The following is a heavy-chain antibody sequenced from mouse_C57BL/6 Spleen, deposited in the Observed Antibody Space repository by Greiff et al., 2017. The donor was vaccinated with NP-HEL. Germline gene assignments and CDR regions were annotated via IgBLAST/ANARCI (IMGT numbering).Heavy chain of an antibody. D-gene: IGHD1-2*01. J-gene: IGHJ2*01. CDR1: GYSITSGYG. CDR3: ARTARIKY. Sequence: EVQLQQSGPGLVKPSQSLSLTCTVPGYSITSGYGWNWIRQFPGNKLEWMGYISYSGSTNYNPSLKSRISITRDTSTNQFFLQLNSVTTEDTATYYCARTARIKYWGQGTTLTVSS. CDR2: ISYSGST. V-gene: IGHV3-2*02.